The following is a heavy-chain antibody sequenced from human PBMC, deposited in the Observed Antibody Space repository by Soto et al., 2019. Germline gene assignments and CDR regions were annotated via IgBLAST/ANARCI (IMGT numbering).Heavy chain of an antibody. D-gene: IGHD3-9*01. Sequence: GGSLRLSCAASGFTFSSYSMNWVRQAPGKGLEWVSYISSSSSTIYYADSVKGRFTISRDNAKNSLYLQMNSLRDEDTAVYYCARGGQGGDILTGYLRKIYYYGMDVWGQGTTVTVSS. CDR1: GFTFSSYS. J-gene: IGHJ6*02. CDR2: ISSSSSTI. CDR3: ARGGQGGDILTGYLRKIYYYGMDV. V-gene: IGHV3-48*02.